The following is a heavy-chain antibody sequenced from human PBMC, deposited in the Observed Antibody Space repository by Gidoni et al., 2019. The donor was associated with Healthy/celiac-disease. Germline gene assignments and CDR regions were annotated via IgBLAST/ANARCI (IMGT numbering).Heavy chain of an antibody. CDR2: IKSKTDGGTT. D-gene: IGHD3-22*01. CDR3: TTVEVYYYDSSGYYYDDY. Sequence: EVQLVESGGGLVKHGGSLRLSCAASGFTFLNAWISWVRPAPGKGLEWVGRIKSKTDGGTTDYAAPVKGRFTISRDDSKNTLYLQMNSLKTEDTAVYYCTTVEVYYYDSSGYYYDDYWGQGTLVTVSS. CDR1: GFTFLNAW. J-gene: IGHJ4*02. V-gene: IGHV3-15*01.